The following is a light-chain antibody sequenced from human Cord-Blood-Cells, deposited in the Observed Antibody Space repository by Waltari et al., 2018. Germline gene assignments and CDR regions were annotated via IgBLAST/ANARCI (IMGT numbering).Light chain of an antibody. J-gene: IGKJ2*03. CDR3: QQSYSTPYS. CDR1: QSISSY. CDR2: AAY. V-gene: IGKV1-39*01. Sequence: VGDRVTITCRASQSISSYLNWYQQKPGKAPKLLIYAAYSLQSGVPSRFSGSGSGTDFTLTISSLQPEDFATYYCQQSYSTPYSFGQGTKLEIK.